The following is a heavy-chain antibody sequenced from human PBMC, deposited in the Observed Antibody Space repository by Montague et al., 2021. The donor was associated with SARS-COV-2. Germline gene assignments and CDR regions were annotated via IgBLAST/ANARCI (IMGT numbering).Heavy chain of an antibody. Sequence: SLRLSCAVSGFTFSNYCMHWVRQAPGKGLEWVSRTNSDGRSTTYADSVKGRFTISRDNAKNTLFLQINSLRGEDTAVYYCVREVGMVVARTSGRLDPWGQGTLVTVSS. D-gene: IGHD6-19*01. CDR3: VREVGMVVARTSGRLDP. J-gene: IGHJ5*02. CDR2: TNSDGRST. V-gene: IGHV3-74*01. CDR1: GFTFSNYC.